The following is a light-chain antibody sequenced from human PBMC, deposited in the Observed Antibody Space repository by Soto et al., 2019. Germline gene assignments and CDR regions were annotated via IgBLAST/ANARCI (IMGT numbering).Light chain of an antibody. Sequence: IPITQSPSTLSASVGYRFIVTCLASQSISNWLAWYQQKPGKAPKLLIYAASSLQSGVPSRFSGSGSGTDFTLTITRLQSEDFALYYCQQYHNLWTFGPGTKVDIK. CDR2: AAS. V-gene: IGKV1-5*01. J-gene: IGKJ1*01. CDR1: QSISNW. CDR3: QQYHNLWT.